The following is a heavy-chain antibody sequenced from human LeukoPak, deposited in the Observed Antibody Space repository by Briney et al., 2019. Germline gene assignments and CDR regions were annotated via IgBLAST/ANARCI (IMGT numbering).Heavy chain of an antibody. V-gene: IGHV3-11*06. Sequence: GGSLRLSCAASGFTFSDYYMSWIRQAPGKGLEWVSCISSSSSYIYYADSVKGRFTISRDNAKNSLYLQMNSLRAEDTAVYYCARYSGYEAYDYWGQGTLVTVSS. D-gene: IGHD5-12*01. CDR2: ISSSSSYI. CDR3: ARYSGYEAYDY. J-gene: IGHJ4*02. CDR1: GFTFSDYY.